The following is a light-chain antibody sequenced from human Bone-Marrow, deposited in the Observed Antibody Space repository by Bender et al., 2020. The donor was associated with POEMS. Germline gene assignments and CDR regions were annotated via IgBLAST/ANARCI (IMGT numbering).Light chain of an antibody. V-gene: IGLV1-44*01. CDR2: INN. CDR3: AAWEGSLNGWV. Sequence: QSVLTQPPSASGTPGQRVTISCSGSSSNIGTNPVNWYQQLPGTAPKLLIYINNQRPSGVPDRFSGSKSGTSAYLAISGIQSEDEADYYCAAWEGSLNGWVFGGGTKLTVL. J-gene: IGLJ3*02. CDR1: SSNIGTNP.